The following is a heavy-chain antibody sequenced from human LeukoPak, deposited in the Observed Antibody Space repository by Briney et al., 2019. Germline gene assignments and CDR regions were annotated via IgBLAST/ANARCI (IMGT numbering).Heavy chain of an antibody. Sequence: GGSLRLSCATSGFTFSGSAMHWVRQASGKGLEWVARIRSKANSNATAYAASVKGRFTISRDDAKNTAYLQMNSLKTEDTAVYYCTPEGRIGDRSFSFDYWGQGTLVTVSS. D-gene: IGHD2-21*02. J-gene: IGHJ4*02. CDR1: GFTFSGSA. CDR3: TPEGRIGDRSFSFDY. V-gene: IGHV3-73*01. CDR2: IRSKANSNAT.